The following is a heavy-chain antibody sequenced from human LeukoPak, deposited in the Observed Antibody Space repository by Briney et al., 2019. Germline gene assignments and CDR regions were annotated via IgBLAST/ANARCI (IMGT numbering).Heavy chain of an antibody. J-gene: IGHJ4*02. CDR2: IDPNTGGT. Sequence: ASVKVSCKASGYTFTSYGISWVRQAPGQGLEWMEWIDPNTGGTKYGQKFQGRVTMTRDTSIRTAYMELSSLISDDTAVYFCARDWYSGNSDYFDYWGQGTLVTVSS. D-gene: IGHD1-26*01. V-gene: IGHV1-2*02. CDR1: GYTFTSYG. CDR3: ARDWYSGNSDYFDY.